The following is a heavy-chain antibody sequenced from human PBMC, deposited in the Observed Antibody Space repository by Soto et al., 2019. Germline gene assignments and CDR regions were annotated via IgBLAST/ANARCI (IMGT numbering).Heavy chain of an antibody. J-gene: IGHJ6*03. V-gene: IGHV1-3*01. CDR3: ARGGSRCSSTSCYGKYYSYYMDV. CDR2: INAGNGNT. CDR1: GYTFTICA. Sequence: VKVSCKASGYTFTICAMHWVRQAPGQRLEWMGWINAGNGNTKYSQKFQGRVTITRDTSASTAYMELSSLRSEDTAVYYCARGGSRCSSTSCYGKYYSYYMDVGGKGPTVTFSS. D-gene: IGHD2-2*01.